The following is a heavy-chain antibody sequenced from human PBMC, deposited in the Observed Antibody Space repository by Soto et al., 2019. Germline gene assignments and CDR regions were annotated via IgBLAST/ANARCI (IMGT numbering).Heavy chain of an antibody. V-gene: IGHV3-48*01. Sequence: GGSLRLSCAASGVTFSSDSMNWVRQAPGKGLEWVSYISSSSTIYYADSVKGRFTISSDNAKNSLYLQMNSVRAEDTAVYYCAIIVALGYGYFDYWGQGNLVTVSS. CDR3: AIIVALGYGYFDY. CDR1: GVTFSSDS. D-gene: IGHD6-13*01. J-gene: IGHJ4*02. CDR2: ISSSSTI.